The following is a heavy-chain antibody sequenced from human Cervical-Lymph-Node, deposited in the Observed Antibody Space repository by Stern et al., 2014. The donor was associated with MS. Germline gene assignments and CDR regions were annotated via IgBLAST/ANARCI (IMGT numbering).Heavy chain of an antibody. Sequence: VQLVESGAEVKKPGSAVKVSCKGSGATFSTNGISWVRLGPGQGLEWMGAIVPIFEKSNYAQKFGGRVSITADESTNTAYMELTSLTSEDTGVYYCAREHHGGNFAAWGQGTLVTVSS. J-gene: IGHJ5*02. CDR3: AREHHGGNFAA. CDR2: IVPIFEKS. D-gene: IGHD4-23*01. CDR1: GATFSTNG. V-gene: IGHV1-69*01.